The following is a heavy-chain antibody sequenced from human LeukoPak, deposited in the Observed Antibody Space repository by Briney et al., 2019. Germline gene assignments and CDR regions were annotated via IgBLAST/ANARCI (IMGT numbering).Heavy chain of an antibody. CDR2: IYFSGST. V-gene: IGHV4-59*11. D-gene: IGHD6-6*01. J-gene: IGHJ4*02. Sequence: SETLSLTCTVSGGSIRSHCWSWVRQPPGKGLEWIGYIYFSGSTNYNPSLKSRVTISMGTSENQFSLKLSSVTAADTAVYYCARGAAPHYSDYWGQRTLVTVSS. CDR1: GGSIRSHC. CDR3: ARGAAPHYSDY.